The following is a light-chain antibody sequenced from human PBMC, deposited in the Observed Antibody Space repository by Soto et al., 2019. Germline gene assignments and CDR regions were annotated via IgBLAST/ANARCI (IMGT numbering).Light chain of an antibody. Sequence: QSALTQPPSASGSPGQSVTISCTGTSSDVGAYNYVSWYQQHPGKAPRLMIYEVSKRPSGIPDRFSGSKSGNTASLTVSGLQAEDEADYYCSSYAGSTNYVFATGTKSPS. CDR2: EVS. CDR3: SSYAGSTNYV. V-gene: IGLV2-8*01. J-gene: IGLJ1*01. CDR1: SSDVGAYNY.